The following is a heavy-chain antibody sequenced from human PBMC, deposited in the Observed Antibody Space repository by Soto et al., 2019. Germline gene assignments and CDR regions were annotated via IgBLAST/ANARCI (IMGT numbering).Heavy chain of an antibody. J-gene: IGHJ6*03. CDR1: GFTFGDYA. V-gene: IGHV3-49*03. CDR3: TRDGPTYCSSTSCPVYYYYYYMDV. CDR2: IRSKAYGGTT. D-gene: IGHD2-2*01. Sequence: GGSLRLSCTASGFTFGDYAMSWFRQAPGKGLEWVGFIRSKAYGGTTEYAASVKGRFTISREDSKSIAFLQMNSLKTEETAVYYCTRDGPTYCSSTSCPVYYYYYYMDVWGKGTTVTVSS.